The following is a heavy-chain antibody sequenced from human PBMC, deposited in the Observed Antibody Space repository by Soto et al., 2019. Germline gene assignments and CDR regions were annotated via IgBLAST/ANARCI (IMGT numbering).Heavy chain of an antibody. D-gene: IGHD3-3*01. CDR3: ARVVRFFGGHAGY. V-gene: IGHV1-8*01. J-gene: IGHJ4*02. Sequence: QVLLVQSGADVKKPGASVKVSCKTSGYTFTEFDINWVRQAPGQGLEWMGWMNTNTGNTGYAEKFQGRVTMTRDTSISTAYMELTRLRADDTAVYYGARVVRFFGGHAGYWGQGTLVTVSS. CDR1: GYTFTEFD. CDR2: MNTNTGNT.